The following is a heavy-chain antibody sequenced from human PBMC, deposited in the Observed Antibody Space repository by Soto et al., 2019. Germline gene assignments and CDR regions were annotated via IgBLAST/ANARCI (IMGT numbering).Heavy chain of an antibody. Sequence: TLSLTCTVSGGSISSVDYYWSWIRKPPGKGLEWIWYIYYSGSTYYNPSLKSRVTISLDTSKNQFSLKLRPGTAAKIAVYYYARAIFSFGDIVVMGFYYWGQGTRVTVSS. CDR2: IYYSGST. J-gene: IGHJ4*02. V-gene: IGHV4-30-4*08. CDR3: ARAIFSFGDIVVMGFYY. CDR1: GGSISSVDYY. D-gene: IGHD3-22*01.